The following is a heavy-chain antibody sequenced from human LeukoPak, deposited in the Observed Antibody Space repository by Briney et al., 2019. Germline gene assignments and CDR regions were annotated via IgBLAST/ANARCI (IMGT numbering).Heavy chain of an antibody. CDR1: GYTFTSYY. CDR2: INPSGGST. V-gene: IGHV1-46*01. D-gene: IGHD3-22*01. Sequence: ASVKVSCKASGYTFTSYYMHWVRQAPGQGLEWMGIINPSGGSTSYAQKFQGRVTMTRDMSTSTAYMELSRLRSDDTAVYYCARMSYYDRRGDNWFDPWGQGTLVIVSS. CDR3: ARMSYYDRRGDNWFDP. J-gene: IGHJ5*02.